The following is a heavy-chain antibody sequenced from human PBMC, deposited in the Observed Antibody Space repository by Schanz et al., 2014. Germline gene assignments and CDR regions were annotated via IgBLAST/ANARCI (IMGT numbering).Heavy chain of an antibody. D-gene: IGHD5-12*01. Sequence: EVQLVESGGGLMQPGGSLRLSCAVSGFSVSTNYMSWVRQAPGKGLEWVSTIASGGSHTFYADSVKGRFTISRDNFKNTLFLQMNSLRVEDTALYYCAREYSSYGTVYYWGQGTLATVSS. CDR3: AREYSSYGTVYY. V-gene: IGHV3-66*03. J-gene: IGHJ4*02. CDR1: GFSVSTNY. CDR2: IASGGSHT.